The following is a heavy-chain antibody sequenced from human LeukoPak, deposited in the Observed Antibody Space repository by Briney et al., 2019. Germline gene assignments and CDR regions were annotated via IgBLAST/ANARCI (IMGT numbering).Heavy chain of an antibody. CDR1: GGSFSSSSCY. D-gene: IGHD3-3*01. CDR3: ARVDLKWDY. J-gene: IGHJ4*02. CDR2: IYTSGST. V-gene: IGHV4-61*02. Sequence: PSQTLSLTCTVSGGSFSSSSCYWSWIRQPAGKGLEWIGRIYTSGSTNYNPSLKSRVTISVDTSKNQFSLKLSSVTAADTAVYYCARVDLKWDYWGQGTLVTVSS.